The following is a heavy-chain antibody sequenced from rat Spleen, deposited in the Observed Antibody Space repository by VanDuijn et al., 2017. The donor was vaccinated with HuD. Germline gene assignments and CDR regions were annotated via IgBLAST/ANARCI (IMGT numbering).Heavy chain of an antibody. Sequence: EVQLVESGGGLVQPGRSLKLSCAASGFTFSYYGMAWVRQAPTKGLEWVATFSFDGRTTYYRDSVKGRFTISRDDEKTTLYLQMDSLRSEDTATYYCTTVSSYTYWYFDFWGPGTMVTVSS. J-gene: IGHJ1*01. D-gene: IGHD1-2*01. CDR1: GFTFSYYG. CDR3: TTVSSYTYWYFDF. CDR2: FSFDGRTT. V-gene: IGHV5-29*01.